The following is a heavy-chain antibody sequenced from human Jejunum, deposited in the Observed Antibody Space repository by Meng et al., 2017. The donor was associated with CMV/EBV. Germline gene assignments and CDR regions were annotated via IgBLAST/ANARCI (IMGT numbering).Heavy chain of an antibody. CDR1: FGSYT. Sequence: FGSYTISWVRQAPGQGLEWMGRIIPILGIANYAQKFQGRVTITADKSTSTAYMELSSLRSEDTAVYYCARDYCSSTSCYSRHNWFDPWGQGTLVTVSS. J-gene: IGHJ5*02. CDR3: ARDYCSSTSCYSRHNWFDP. CDR2: IIPILGIA. V-gene: IGHV1-69*04. D-gene: IGHD2-2*01.